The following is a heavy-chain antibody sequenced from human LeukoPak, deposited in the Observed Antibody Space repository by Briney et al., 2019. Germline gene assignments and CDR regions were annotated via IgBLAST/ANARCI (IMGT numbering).Heavy chain of an antibody. J-gene: IGHJ4*02. D-gene: IGHD3-10*01. Sequence: ASVKVSCKVSGYTLTQLSMHWVRQAPAKGLEWMGGFDPEDGETIYVQKFQGRVTMTEDTSTDTAYMELSSLRSEDTAVYYCATRYYGSGSYYRYFDYWGQGTLVTVSS. CDR1: GYTLTQLS. CDR3: ATRYYGSGSYYRYFDY. CDR2: FDPEDGET. V-gene: IGHV1-24*01.